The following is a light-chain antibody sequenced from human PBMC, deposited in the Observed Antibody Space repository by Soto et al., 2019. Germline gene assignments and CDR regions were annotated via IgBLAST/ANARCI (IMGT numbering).Light chain of an antibody. J-gene: IGKJ4*01. Sequence: DLHMPQSPSSLSASVGARVTMTCTASQDISNYLNWYQQKPGKAPKLLIYDASNLETGVPSRFSGSGSGTDFTFTISSLQPEDIATYYCQQYDNLPLTFGGGTKVEIK. CDR1: QDISNY. CDR2: DAS. CDR3: QQYDNLPLT. V-gene: IGKV1-33*01.